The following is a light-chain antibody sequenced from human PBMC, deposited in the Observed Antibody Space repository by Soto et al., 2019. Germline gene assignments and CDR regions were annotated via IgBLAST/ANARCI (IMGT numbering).Light chain of an antibody. J-gene: IGLJ1*01. CDR3: CSYADGSIYF. Sequence: QSALTQPASVSGSPGQSITISCTGTSRDVGAYDYVSWYLQYPDKAPQLLIYYVDHRPSGVSSRFSGSKSGNTVSLTISGLQAEDEGDYYCCSYADGSIYFFGTGTKVIVL. CDR2: YVD. V-gene: IGLV2-14*03. CDR1: SRDVGAYDY.